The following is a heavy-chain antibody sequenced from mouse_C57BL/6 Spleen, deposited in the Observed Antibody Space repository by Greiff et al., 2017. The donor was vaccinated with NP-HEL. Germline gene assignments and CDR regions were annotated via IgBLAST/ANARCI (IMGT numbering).Heavy chain of an antibody. J-gene: IGHJ2*01. Sequence: VQLKQSGPELVKPGASVKIPCKASGYTFTDYNMDWVKQSHGKSLEWIGDINPNNGGTIYNQKFKGKATLTVDKSSSTAYMELRSLTSEDTAVYYCARPYYGSSYFDYWGQGTTLTVSS. CDR3: ARPYYGSSYFDY. V-gene: IGHV1-18*01. CDR2: INPNNGGT. CDR1: GYTFTDYN. D-gene: IGHD1-1*01.